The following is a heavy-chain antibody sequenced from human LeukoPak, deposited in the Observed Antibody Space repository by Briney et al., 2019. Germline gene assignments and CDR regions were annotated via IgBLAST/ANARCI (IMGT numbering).Heavy chain of an antibody. J-gene: IGHJ5*02. CDR2: IKEDGSEK. D-gene: IGHD3-22*01. CDR3: ARDPPGNYYDGSGYYS. CDR1: GLTLSRYW. V-gene: IGHV3-7*01. Sequence: TGGSLRLSCAVSGLTLSRYWMTWVRQAPGKGLEWVANIKEDGSEKYYVDSVKGRFTISRDNAKNSLYLQMNSLRVEDTAVYYCARDPPGNYYDGSGYYSWGQGTLVTVSS.